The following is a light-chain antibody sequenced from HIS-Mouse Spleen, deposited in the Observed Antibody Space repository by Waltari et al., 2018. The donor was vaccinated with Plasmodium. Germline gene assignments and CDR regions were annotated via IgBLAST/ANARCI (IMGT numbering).Light chain of an antibody. CDR3: YSTDSSGNHRV. V-gene: IGLV3-10*01. J-gene: IGLJ3*02. Sequence: SYELTQPPPVSVSPGQKARITCPGDALPTKYSYWYQQKSGQAPVLVIYEDSKRPAGIPERFSGSSSGKMATLTISGAQVEDEADYYCYSTDSSGNHRVFGGGTKLTVL. CDR1: ALPTKY. CDR2: EDS.